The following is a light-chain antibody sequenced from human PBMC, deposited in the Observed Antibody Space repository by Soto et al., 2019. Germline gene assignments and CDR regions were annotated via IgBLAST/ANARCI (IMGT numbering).Light chain of an antibody. J-gene: IGLJ3*02. V-gene: IGLV1-44*01. CDR1: SSNIGSNF. CDR2: TNN. CDR3: AAWDDSLNGPL. Sequence: QSVLTQPPSASGTPGQSVTISCSGSSSNIGSNFVNWYQQLPGTAPKLLIYTNNQRPSGVPDRFSGSKSGTSASLAISGLQSEDEADYHCAAWDDSLNGPLFGGGTKLTVI.